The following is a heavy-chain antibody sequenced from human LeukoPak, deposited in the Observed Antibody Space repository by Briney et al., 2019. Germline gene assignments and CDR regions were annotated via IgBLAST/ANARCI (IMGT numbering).Heavy chain of an antibody. Sequence: PGGSLRLSCAASGFTFNSYWMHWVRQAPGKGLVWVSRINSDGSSTGYADSVKGRFTISRDNAKNTLSLQMNSLRAEDTAVYYCARDKLRCSSTSCYNFDHWGQGALVTVSS. CDR3: ARDKLRCSSTSCYNFDH. CDR2: INSDGSST. V-gene: IGHV3-74*01. J-gene: IGHJ4*02. CDR1: GFTFNSYW. D-gene: IGHD2-2*02.